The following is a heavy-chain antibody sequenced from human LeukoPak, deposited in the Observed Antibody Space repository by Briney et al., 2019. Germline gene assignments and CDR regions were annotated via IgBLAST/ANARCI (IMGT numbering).Heavy chain of an antibody. CDR2: INPSGGST. J-gene: IGHJ4*02. CDR3: ARVLAVAGTGELDY. V-gene: IGHV1-46*01. Sequence: ASVKVSCKASGYTFTSYYMHWVRQAPGQGLEWMGIINPSGGSTSYAQKFQGWVTMTRDTSISTAYMELSRLRSDDTAVYYCARVLAVAGTGELDYWGQGTLVTVSS. CDR1: GYTFTSYY. D-gene: IGHD6-19*01.